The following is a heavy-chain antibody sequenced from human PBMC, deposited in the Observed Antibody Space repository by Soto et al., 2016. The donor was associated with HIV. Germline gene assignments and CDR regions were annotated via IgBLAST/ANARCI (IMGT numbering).Heavy chain of an antibody. D-gene: IGHD3-10*01. J-gene: IGHJ4*02. CDR2: ISSNGGST. Sequence: EVQLVESGGGLVQPGESLRLSCSASGFIFSNYAMHWVRQVPGKRLEYVSAISSNGGSTYYADSVKDRFSIPRDNSKNTLYLQMNSLRDEDTGIYYCVGPYFYDSGSFYWGQGTLVTVS. V-gene: IGHV3-64D*06. CDR1: GFIFSNYA. CDR3: VGPYFYDSGSFY.